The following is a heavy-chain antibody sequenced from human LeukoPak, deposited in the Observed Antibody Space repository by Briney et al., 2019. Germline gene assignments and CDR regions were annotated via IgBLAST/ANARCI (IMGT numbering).Heavy chain of an antibody. CDR2: IYYSGST. CDR1: GGSISSYY. CDR3: ARDHNQYYYGSGVSGGWFDP. D-gene: IGHD3-10*01. J-gene: IGHJ5*02. V-gene: IGHV4-59*12. Sequence: SETLSLTCTVSGGSISSYYWSWIRQPPGKGLEWIGYIYYSGSTNYNPSLKSRVTISVDTSKNQFSLKLSSVTAADTAVYYCARDHNQYYYGSGVSGGWFDPWGQGTLVTVSS.